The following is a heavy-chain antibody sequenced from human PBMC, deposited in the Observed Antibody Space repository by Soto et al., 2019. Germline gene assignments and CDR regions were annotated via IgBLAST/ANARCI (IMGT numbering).Heavy chain of an antibody. CDR2: INPSGGST. J-gene: IGHJ5*02. D-gene: IGHD1-26*01. V-gene: IGHV1-46*01. CDR3: ARDPTSGSSSPGNWFDP. Sequence: ASVKVSCKASGYTFTSYYMHWVRQAPGQGLEWMGIINPSGGSTSYAQKFQGRVTMTRDTSTSTVYMELSSLRSEDTAVYYCARDPTSGSSSPGNWFDPWGEGTLVPVSS. CDR1: GYTFTSYY.